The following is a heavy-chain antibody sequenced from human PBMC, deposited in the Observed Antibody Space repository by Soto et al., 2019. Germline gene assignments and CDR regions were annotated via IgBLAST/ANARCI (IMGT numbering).Heavy chain of an antibody. CDR3: ARPSLRRPYCSGGSCYSVGAFDI. J-gene: IGHJ3*02. D-gene: IGHD2-15*01. CDR1: GGSFSGYY. Sequence: SETLSLTCAVYGGSFSGYYWSWIRQPPGKGLEWIGEINHSGSTNYNPSLKSRVTISVDTSKNQFSLKLSSVTAADTAVYYCARPSLRRPYCSGGSCYSVGAFDIWGQGTMVTVSS. V-gene: IGHV4-34*01. CDR2: INHSGST.